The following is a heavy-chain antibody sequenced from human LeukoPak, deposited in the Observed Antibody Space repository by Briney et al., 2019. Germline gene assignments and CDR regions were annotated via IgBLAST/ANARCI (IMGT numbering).Heavy chain of an antibody. CDR3: ARRKNDYGDFDY. CDR1: GFTFSSDS. Sequence: GGSLRLSCAASGFTFSSDSMNWVRQAPGKGLEWISHISRSSNTIYYADSVKGRFTTSRDNAKNSLYLQLNSLRAEDTAVYFCARRKNDYGDFDYWGQGTLVTVSS. D-gene: IGHD4-17*01. V-gene: IGHV3-48*01. J-gene: IGHJ4*02. CDR2: ISRSSNTI.